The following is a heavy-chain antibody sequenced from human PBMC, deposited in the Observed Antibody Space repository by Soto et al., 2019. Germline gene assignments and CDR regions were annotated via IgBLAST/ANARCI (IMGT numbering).Heavy chain of an antibody. Sequence: VAPVKVSCKASGYTFTSYGFSWVLQAPGQGLEWMGWISAHNGDTIYAQKFQDRITMTTDTSTNTAYLELRSLKSGDTAVFYCARSSGTYPPSRYYYGLAVWGQGTTVTVAS. V-gene: IGHV1-18*01. CDR2: ISAHNGDT. D-gene: IGHD1-26*01. J-gene: IGHJ6*02. CDR3: ARSSGTYPPSRYYYGLAV. CDR1: GYTFTSYG.